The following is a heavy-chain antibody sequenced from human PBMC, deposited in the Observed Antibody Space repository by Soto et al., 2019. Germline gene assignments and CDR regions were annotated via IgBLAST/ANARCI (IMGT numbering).Heavy chain of an antibody. CDR1: GYSFTSYG. CDR3: ARERSYYDRSGYYAYHSDY. D-gene: IGHD3-22*01. V-gene: IGHV1-18*01. Sequence: ASVKVSCKASGYSFTSYGITWVRQAPGRGLEWMGWITAYNGNTNYAHKLQGRVTMTTDTSTTTAYMELRSLRSDDTAVYYCARERSYYDRSGYYAYHSDYWGQGTLVTSPQ. CDR2: ITAYNGNT. J-gene: IGHJ4*02.